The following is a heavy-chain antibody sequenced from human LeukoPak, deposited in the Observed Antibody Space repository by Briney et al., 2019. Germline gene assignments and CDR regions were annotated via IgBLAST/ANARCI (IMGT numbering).Heavy chain of an antibody. D-gene: IGHD3-16*02. Sequence: PGRSLRLSCAASGFTFSSYGMHWVRQAPGKGLEWVAVIWYDGSNKYYADSVKGRFTISRDNSKNTLYLQMNSLRAEDTAVYYCARAKFPELSSWLNCWGPGTLVTVSS. CDR3: ARAKFPELSSWLNC. J-gene: IGHJ4*02. CDR1: GFTFSSYG. CDR2: IWYDGSNK. V-gene: IGHV3-33*01.